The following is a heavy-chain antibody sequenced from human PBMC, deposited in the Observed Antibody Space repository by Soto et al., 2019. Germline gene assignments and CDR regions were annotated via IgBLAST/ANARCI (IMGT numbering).Heavy chain of an antibody. CDR1: GLTFSSYD. V-gene: IGHV3-23*01. CDR3: AKGMRGSSSSGMDV. J-gene: IGHJ6*02. D-gene: IGHD2-8*01. CDR2: ISGSGAST. Sequence: EVQLLESGGGLVQPGGSLRLSCAASGLTFSSYDMSWVRQAPGKGLEWVSAISGSGASTYYSDSVKGRFTLSRDNSKNTLYLQMNSLRAEDTAVYYCAKGMRGSSSSGMDVGGQGTTVTVSS.